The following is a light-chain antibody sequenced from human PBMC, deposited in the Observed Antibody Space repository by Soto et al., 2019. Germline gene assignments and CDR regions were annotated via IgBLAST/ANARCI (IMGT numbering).Light chain of an antibody. J-gene: IGLJ3*02. Sequence: QSALTQPPSASGSPGQSVTISCTGTSSDVGAYKDVSWYQQYPGKAPKLMIYEVTKRPSGVPDRFSGSKSGNTASLTVSGRQAEDEADYYCTSYLGNDIWVFGGGTKVTVL. CDR2: EVT. V-gene: IGLV2-8*01. CDR3: TSYLGNDIWV. CDR1: SSDVGAYKD.